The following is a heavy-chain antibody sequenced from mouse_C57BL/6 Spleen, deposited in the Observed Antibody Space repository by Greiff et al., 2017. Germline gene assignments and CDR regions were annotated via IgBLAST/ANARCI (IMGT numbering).Heavy chain of an antibody. V-gene: IGHV1-18*01. D-gene: IGHD2-1*01. CDR2: INPNNGGT. J-gene: IGHJ4*01. CDR1: GYTFTDYN. Sequence: VHVKQSGPELVKPGASVKIPCKASGYTFTDYNMDWVKQSHGKSLEWIGDINPNNGGTIYNQKFKGKATLTVDKSSSTAYMELRSLTSEDTAVYDCAILIYYGNYEDAMDYWGQGTSVTVSA. CDR3: AILIYYGNYEDAMDY.